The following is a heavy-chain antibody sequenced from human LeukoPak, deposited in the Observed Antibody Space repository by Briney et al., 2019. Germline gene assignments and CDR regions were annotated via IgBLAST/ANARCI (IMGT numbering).Heavy chain of an antibody. J-gene: IGHJ5*02. V-gene: IGHV3-30*18. CDR3: AKGARGDTVTSIVGLNWFDP. CDR1: GITFRSYG. Sequence: SGKSLRLSCAASGITFRSYGMHWVRQAPGKGREWVAVVSYDGSHKYYADSVKGRFSISRDNSKNTLYLQMNSLRADDTAVYYCAKGARGDTVTSIVGLNWFDPWGQGTLVTVSS. D-gene: IGHD4-17*01. CDR2: VSYDGSHK.